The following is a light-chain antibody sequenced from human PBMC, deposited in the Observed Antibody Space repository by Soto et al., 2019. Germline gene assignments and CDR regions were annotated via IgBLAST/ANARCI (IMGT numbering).Light chain of an antibody. Sequence: DIQMAQSPSTLSASVGDRVTITCRASQRISSYLNWYQQKPGKAPRLLIYAASTLQSGVPSGFSGSGSATIFTLTISSVQPEDSAIYYCQQSYSAPWTFGQGTKVDIK. CDR1: QRISSY. CDR2: AAS. J-gene: IGKJ1*01. CDR3: QQSYSAPWT. V-gene: IGKV1-39*01.